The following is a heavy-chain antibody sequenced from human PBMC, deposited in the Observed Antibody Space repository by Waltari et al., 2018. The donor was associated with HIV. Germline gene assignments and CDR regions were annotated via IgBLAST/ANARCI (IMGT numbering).Heavy chain of an antibody. CDR3: ARRSYYDSSGYYFDY. Sequence: QLPLPESGPGLVKPSETLSLPCPVSVGSISCSRYYWGWIRQPPGKGLEWIGSIYYSGSTYYNPSLKSRVTISVDTSKNQFSLKLSSVTAADTAVYYCARRSYYDSSGYYFDYWGQGTLVTVSS. J-gene: IGHJ4*02. CDR1: VGSISCSRYY. V-gene: IGHV4-39*01. CDR2: IYYSGST. D-gene: IGHD3-22*01.